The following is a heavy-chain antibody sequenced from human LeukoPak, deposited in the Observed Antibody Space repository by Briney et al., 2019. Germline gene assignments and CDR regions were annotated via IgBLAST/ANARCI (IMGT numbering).Heavy chain of an antibody. CDR1: GGSISDYY. D-gene: IGHD3-9*01. Sequence: SETLSLTCTGSGGSISDYYWSWIRQPPGKGLEWIVSIYYTGTGSAQYNPSLKSRVSILVDTSQNQFSLKLTSVTAADTAVYYCARVSSWDYDMLTGSNNLYYFDYWGQGTPVTISS. J-gene: IGHJ4*02. V-gene: IGHV4-59*01. CDR2: IYYTGTGSA. CDR3: ARVSSWDYDMLTGSNNLYYFDY.